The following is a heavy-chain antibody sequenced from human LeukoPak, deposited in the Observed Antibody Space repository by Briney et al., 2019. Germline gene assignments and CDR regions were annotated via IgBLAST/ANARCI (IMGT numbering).Heavy chain of an antibody. Sequence: PGGSLRLSCAASGFTFSSYGMHWVHQAPGKGLEWVAFIRYDGSNNYYADSVKGRFTISRDNSKNTLYLQMNSLRAEDTAVYYCAKDTDYSNNEPYFDYWGQGTLVTVSS. D-gene: IGHD4-11*01. V-gene: IGHV3-30*02. CDR3: AKDTDYSNNEPYFDY. CDR2: IRYDGSNN. CDR1: GFTFSSYG. J-gene: IGHJ4*02.